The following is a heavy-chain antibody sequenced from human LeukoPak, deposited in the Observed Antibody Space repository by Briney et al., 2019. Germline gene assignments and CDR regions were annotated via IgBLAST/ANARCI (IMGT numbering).Heavy chain of an antibody. Sequence: ASVKVSCKASGYTLTSYDTNWVRQATEPGLEWMGWMNPNSGNTGYAQKFQGRVTMTRNTSISTAYMELSSLRSEDTAVYYCARVCGGDCYSTAFDIWGQGTMVTVSS. D-gene: IGHD2-21*02. J-gene: IGHJ3*02. CDR3: ARVCGGDCYSTAFDI. V-gene: IGHV1-8*01. CDR2: MNPNSGNT. CDR1: GYTLTSYD.